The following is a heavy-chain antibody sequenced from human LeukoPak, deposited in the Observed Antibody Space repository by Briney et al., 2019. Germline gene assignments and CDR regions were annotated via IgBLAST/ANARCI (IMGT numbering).Heavy chain of an antibody. CDR1: GFTFHDHA. CDR2: IGTAGDT. Sequence: GGSLRLSCAASGFTFHDHAMHWVRQGTGKGLEWVSAIGTAGDTHYPGSVKGRFTISRDNAKNSLYLQMNSLRAGDTAVYYCARAAYYFDSSGSADAFDIWGQGTLVTVSS. V-gene: IGHV3-13*01. D-gene: IGHD3-22*01. J-gene: IGHJ3*02. CDR3: ARAAYYFDSSGSADAFDI.